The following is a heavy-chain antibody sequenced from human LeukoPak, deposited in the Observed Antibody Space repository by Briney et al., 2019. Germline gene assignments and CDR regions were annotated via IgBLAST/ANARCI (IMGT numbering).Heavy chain of an antibody. CDR2: ISGSGGST. D-gene: IGHD5-18*01. J-gene: IGHJ4*02. CDR1: GFTFRSYW. CDR3: AKDQAMAYFDY. Sequence: GGSLRLSCAASGFTFRSYWMSWVRQAPGKGLEWVSAISGSGGSTYYSDSVKGRFTISRDNSKNTLYLQMNSLRAEDTAVYYCAKDQAMAYFDYWGQGTLVTVSS. V-gene: IGHV3-23*01.